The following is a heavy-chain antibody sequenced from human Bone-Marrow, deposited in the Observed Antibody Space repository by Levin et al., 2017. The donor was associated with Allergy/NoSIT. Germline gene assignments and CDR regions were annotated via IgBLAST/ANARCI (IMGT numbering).Heavy chain of an antibody. V-gene: IGHV4-30-4*01. Sequence: SETLSLTCTVSGGSISSGDYYWSWIRQPPGKGLEWIGYIYYSGSTYYNPSLNSRVTISVDTSKNQFSLKLSSVTAADTAVYYCARMVVAATVYYFDYWGQGTLVTVSS. CDR3: ARMVVAATVYYFDY. CDR1: GGSISSGDYY. J-gene: IGHJ4*02. D-gene: IGHD2-15*01. CDR2: IYYSGST.